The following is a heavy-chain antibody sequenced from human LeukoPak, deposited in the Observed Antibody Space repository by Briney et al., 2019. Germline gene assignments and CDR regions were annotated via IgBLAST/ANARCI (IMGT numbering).Heavy chain of an antibody. D-gene: IGHD5-12*01. Sequence: SETLSLICTVSGYSISSGYYWGWIRQPPGKGLEWIGSIYHSGSTYYNPSLKSRVTISVDTSKNQFSLKLSSVTAADTAVYYCARDSGRRSGYPLSWFDPWGQGTLVTVSS. V-gene: IGHV4-38-2*02. CDR3: ARDSGRRSGYPLSWFDP. CDR2: IYHSGST. J-gene: IGHJ5*02. CDR1: GYSISSGYY.